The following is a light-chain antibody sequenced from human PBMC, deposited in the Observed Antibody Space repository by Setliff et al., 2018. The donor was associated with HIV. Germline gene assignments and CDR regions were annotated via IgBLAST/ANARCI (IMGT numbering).Light chain of an antibody. CDR3: CSYLSSSTFPFL. J-gene: IGLJ2*01. Sequence: QSVLTQPASVSGSPGQSITISCTGTSSDVGSYNLVSWYQQHPGKAPKLMIYEGSKRPSGVSNRFSASKSGNTASLTISGLQSEDEGDYYCCSYLSSSTFPFLFGGGTKVTVL. V-gene: IGLV2-23*03. CDR1: SSDVGSYNL. CDR2: EGS.